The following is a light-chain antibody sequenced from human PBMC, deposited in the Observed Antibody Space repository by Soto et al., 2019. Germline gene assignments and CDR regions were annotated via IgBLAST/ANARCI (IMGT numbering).Light chain of an antibody. Sequence: EIVLTRSPGTLSLSPGDRATLSCRASQSVSSSYLAWYQQKPGQAPRLLIYGASNRATVIPDRFSGSGSGTDFTLTISRLEPEDFAVYFCQQYGSSPRTFGQGTKVEI. CDR1: QSVSSSY. CDR2: GAS. J-gene: IGKJ1*01. CDR3: QQYGSSPRT. V-gene: IGKV3-20*01.